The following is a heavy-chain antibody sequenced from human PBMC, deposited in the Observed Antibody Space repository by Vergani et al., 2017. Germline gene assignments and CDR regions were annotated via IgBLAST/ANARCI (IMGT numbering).Heavy chain of an antibody. V-gene: IGHV1-69*02. CDR1: GGTFSSYT. D-gene: IGHD6-6*01. CDR3: ASWEKHSSSSVPMDV. CDR2: IIPILVIA. Sequence: QVQLVQSGAEVKKPGSSVKVSCKASGGTFSSYTISWVRPAPGQGLEWMGRIIPILVIANYAQKFQGRVTITADKSTSTAYMELSSLRSEDTAVYYCASWEKHSSSSVPMDVWGQGTTVTVSS. J-gene: IGHJ6*02.